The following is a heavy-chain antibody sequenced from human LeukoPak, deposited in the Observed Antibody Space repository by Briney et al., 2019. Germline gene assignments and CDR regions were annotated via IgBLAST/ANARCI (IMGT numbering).Heavy chain of an antibody. CDR3: AKNTEGGHDFAQTPYYFDC. CDR2: LSGSGGST. J-gene: IGHJ4*02. Sequence: KSGGSLRLSCAASGFTVSSNYMSWVRQAPGKGLEWVSILSGSGGSTYYADSVKGRFTISRDNSKNTLYLQMNSLRAEDTALYFCAKNTEGGHDFAQTPYYFDCWGQGTLVTVSS. V-gene: IGHV3-23*01. CDR1: GFTVSSNY. D-gene: IGHD3-3*01.